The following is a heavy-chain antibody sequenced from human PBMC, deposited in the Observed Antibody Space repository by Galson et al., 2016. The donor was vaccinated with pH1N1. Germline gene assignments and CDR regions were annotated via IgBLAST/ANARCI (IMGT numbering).Heavy chain of an antibody. V-gene: IGHV3-23*01. CDR3: AKELSSDCGDYGLDH. D-gene: IGHD4-17*01. CDR1: GFTFSSYA. Sequence: SLRLSCAASGFTFSSYAMSWVRQAPGKGLEWVSAISGRGETTYYSDYVKGHLTISRDNSKNTLYLQLNSLRTEDTAVDYCAKELSSDCGDYGLDHWGQGTLVTVSS. J-gene: IGHJ4*02. CDR2: ISGRGETT.